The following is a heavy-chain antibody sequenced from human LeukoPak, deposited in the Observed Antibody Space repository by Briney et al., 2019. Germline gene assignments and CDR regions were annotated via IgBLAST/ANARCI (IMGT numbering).Heavy chain of an antibody. CDR3: ARRAGNYYGSGSINWFDP. Sequence: PSETLSLTCAVYGGSFSGYYWSWIRQPPGKGLEWIGYIYYSGSTNYNPSLKSRVTISVDTSKNQFSLKLSSVTAADTAVYYCARRAGNYYGSGSINWFDPWGQGTLVTVSS. V-gene: IGHV4-59*01. CDR2: IYYSGST. J-gene: IGHJ5*02. CDR1: GGSFSGYY. D-gene: IGHD3-10*01.